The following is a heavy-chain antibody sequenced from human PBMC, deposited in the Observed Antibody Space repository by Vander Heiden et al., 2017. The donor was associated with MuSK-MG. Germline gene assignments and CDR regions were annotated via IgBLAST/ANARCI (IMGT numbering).Heavy chain of an antibody. J-gene: IGHJ4*02. D-gene: IGHD3-16*01. V-gene: IGHV3-53*01. CDR1: GFTVSSNY. CDR3: ARGWGPFDC. CDR2: IYDGGAT. Sequence: EVQVVESGGGLIQPGGSLRLSCAASGFTVSSNYMSWVRQAPGKGLEWVSVIYDGGATYYADAVKGRFTISRDYSMNTLYLQMNSLRAEDTAVYYCARGWGPFDCWGLGTLVTVSS.